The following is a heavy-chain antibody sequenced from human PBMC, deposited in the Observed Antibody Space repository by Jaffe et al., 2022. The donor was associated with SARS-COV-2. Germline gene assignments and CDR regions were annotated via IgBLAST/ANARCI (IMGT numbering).Heavy chain of an antibody. CDR1: GFTFSSYS. V-gene: IGHV3-48*02. CDR2: ISSSSSTI. Sequence: EVQLVESGGGLVQPGGSLRLSCAASGFTFSSYSMNWVRQAPGKGLEWVSYISSSSSTIYYADSVKGRFTISRDNAKNSLYLQMNSLRDEDTAVYYCASEPSSGWYPLYAHWGQGTLVTVSS. J-gene: IGHJ4*02. D-gene: IGHD6-19*01. CDR3: ASEPSSGWYPLYAH.